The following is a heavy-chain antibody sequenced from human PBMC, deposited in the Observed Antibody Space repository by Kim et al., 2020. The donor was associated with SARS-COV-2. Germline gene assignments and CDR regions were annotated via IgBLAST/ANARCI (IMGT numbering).Heavy chain of an antibody. J-gene: IGHJ3*02. CDR1: GYTFTSYA. D-gene: IGHD3-10*01. Sequence: ASVKVSCKASGYTFTSYAMNWVRQAPGQGLEWMGWINTNTGHPTYAQGFTGRFVFSLDTSVSTAYLQISSLKAEDTAVYYCARGGITMLRGVIGGSAFDIWGQGTMVTVSS. V-gene: IGHV7-4-1*02. CDR3: ARGGITMLRGVIGGSAFDI. CDR2: INTNTGHP.